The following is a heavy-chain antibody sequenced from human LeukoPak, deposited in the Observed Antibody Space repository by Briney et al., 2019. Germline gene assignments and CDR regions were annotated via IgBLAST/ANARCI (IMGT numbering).Heavy chain of an antibody. CDR1: GFTFSSYS. D-gene: IGHD2-2*01. CDR2: ISSSSSYI. CDR3: ARAHFYCSSTSCYAGNWFDP. V-gene: IGHV3-21*01. J-gene: IGHJ5*02. Sequence: GGSLRLSCAASGFTFSSYSMNWVRQAPGKGLEWVSSISSSSSYIYYADSVKGRFTISRDNAKNSLYLQMNSLRAEDTAVYYCARAHFYCSSTSCYAGNWFDPWGQGTLVTVSS.